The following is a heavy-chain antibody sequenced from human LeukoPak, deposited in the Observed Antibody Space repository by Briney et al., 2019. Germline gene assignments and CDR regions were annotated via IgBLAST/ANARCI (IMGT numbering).Heavy chain of an antibody. D-gene: IGHD3-3*01. CDR2: SYPGDYDT. CDR1: GYSFTSDW. Sequence: KAGEALKISCEGSGYSFTSDWIGGGRQIPGKGLEWMGISYPGDYDTRYRPSFQGQVTISADKSISTAYLQWSSLKASDTAMYYCARVGSVTNFGVVSYYFDYWGQGTLVTVSS. CDR3: ARVGSVTNFGVVSYYFDY. V-gene: IGHV5-51*01. J-gene: IGHJ4*02.